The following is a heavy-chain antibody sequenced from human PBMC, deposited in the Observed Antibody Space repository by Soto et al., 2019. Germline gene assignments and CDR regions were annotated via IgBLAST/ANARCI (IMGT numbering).Heavy chain of an antibody. Sequence: QVQLQQWGAGLLKPSETLSLTCAVYGGSFSAYYWSWIRQPPGKGLEWIGEINHSGSTNYNPSLNSRVTISVDRSKNQFSLKLSSVTAADTAAYYCARGVGYAAVDYWGQGTLVTVSS. V-gene: IGHV4-34*01. J-gene: IGHJ4*02. CDR1: GGSFSAYY. D-gene: IGHD5-12*01. CDR3: ARGVGYAAVDY. CDR2: INHSGST.